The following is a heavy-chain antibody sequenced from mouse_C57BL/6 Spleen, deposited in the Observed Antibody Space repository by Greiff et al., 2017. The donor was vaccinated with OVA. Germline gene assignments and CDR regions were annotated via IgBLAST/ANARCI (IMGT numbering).Heavy chain of an antibody. CDR1: GYTFTDYN. V-gene: IGHV1-18*01. Sequence: VQLKQSGPELVKPGASVKIPCKDSGYTFTDYNMDWVKQSHGKSLEWIGDINPNNGGTIYNQKFKGKATLTVDKSSSTAYMELRSLTSEDTAVYYCARKGFGYYGSSYYFDYWGQGTTLTVSS. CDR3: ARKGFGYYGSSYYFDY. J-gene: IGHJ2*01. CDR2: INPNNGGT. D-gene: IGHD1-1*01.